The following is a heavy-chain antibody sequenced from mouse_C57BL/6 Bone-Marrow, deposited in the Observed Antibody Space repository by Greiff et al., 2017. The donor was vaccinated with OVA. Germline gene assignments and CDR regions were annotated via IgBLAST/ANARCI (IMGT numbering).Heavy chain of an antibody. CDR1: GFTFSDYY. J-gene: IGHJ1*03. D-gene: IGHD3-3*01. V-gene: IGHV5-16*01. CDR3: ARGGWDWYFDV. CDR2: INYDGSST. Sequence: EVKLVESEGGLVQPGSSMKLSCTASGFTFSDYYMAWVRQVPEKGLEWVANINYDGSSTYYLASLKSRFIISRDNAKNILYLQMSSLKSEDTATYYCARGGWDWYFDVWGTGTTVTVSS.